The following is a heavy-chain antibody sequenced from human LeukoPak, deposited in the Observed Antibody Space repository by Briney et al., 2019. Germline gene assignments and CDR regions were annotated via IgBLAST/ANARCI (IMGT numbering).Heavy chain of an antibody. D-gene: IGHD1-26*01. CDR3: AAVPTYSGSFDY. Sequence: SETLSLTCTVSGDSISSSSYYWGWIRQPPGKGLEWIGYIYYSGSTNYNPSLKSRVTISVDTSKNQFSLKLSSVTAADTAVYYCAAVPTYSGSFDYWGQGTLVTVSS. V-gene: IGHV4-61*05. J-gene: IGHJ4*02. CDR2: IYYSGST. CDR1: GDSISSSSYY.